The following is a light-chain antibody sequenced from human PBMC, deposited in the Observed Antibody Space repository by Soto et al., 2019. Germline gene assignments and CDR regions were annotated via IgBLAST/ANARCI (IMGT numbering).Light chain of an antibody. J-gene: IGKJ5*01. Sequence: DIQMTQSPSTLSSSVGDRVTITCLASQSISSWLAWYQQKPGKAPKLLIYMASSLESGVPSRFSGSGSGTEFTLTISSLQPDDFATYYCQQYNSYPYTFGQGTRLEIK. V-gene: IGKV1-5*03. CDR1: QSISSW. CDR3: QQYNSYPYT. CDR2: MAS.